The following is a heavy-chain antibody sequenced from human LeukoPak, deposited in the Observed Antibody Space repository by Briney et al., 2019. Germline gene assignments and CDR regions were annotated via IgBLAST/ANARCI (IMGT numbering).Heavy chain of an antibody. V-gene: IGHV1-18*01. CDR2: ISAYNGNT. CDR1: GYTLTSYG. J-gene: IGHJ4*02. D-gene: IGHD3-22*01. Sequence: ASVKVSCNASGYTLTSYGISWVRQAPGQGLEWMGWISAYNGNTNYAQKLQGRVTMTTDTSTSTAYMELRSLRSDDTAVYYCARGAYYYDSSGYYYYFDYWGQGTLVTVSS. CDR3: ARGAYYYDSSGYYYYFDY.